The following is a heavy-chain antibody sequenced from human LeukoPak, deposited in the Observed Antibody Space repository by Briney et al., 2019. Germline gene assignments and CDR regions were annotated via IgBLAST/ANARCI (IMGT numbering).Heavy chain of an antibody. CDR3: AKANQTRTVRKYYFDY. CDR2: ISGSGGST. Sequence: PGGSLRLSCAASGFTFSSYAMSWVRQAPGKGLEWVSAISGSGGSTYYADSVKGRFTISRDNSKNTLYLQMNSLRAEDTAVYYCAKANQTRTVRKYYFDYWGQGTLGTVSS. V-gene: IGHV3-23*01. CDR1: GFTFSSYA. D-gene: IGHD4-17*01. J-gene: IGHJ4*02.